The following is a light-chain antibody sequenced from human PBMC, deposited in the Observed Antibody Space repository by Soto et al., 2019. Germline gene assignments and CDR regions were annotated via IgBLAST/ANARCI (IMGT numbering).Light chain of an antibody. CDR1: SSDVGGYNY. CDR2: DVS. CDR3: SSYTSSSTV. J-gene: IGLJ2*01. V-gene: IGLV2-14*01. Sequence: QSALTQPASVSGSPGQSITISCTGISSDVGGYNYVSWYQQHPGKAPKLMIYDVSNRPSGVSNRFSGSKSSNTASLTISGLQAEDEADYYCSSYTSSSTVFGGGTKVTVL.